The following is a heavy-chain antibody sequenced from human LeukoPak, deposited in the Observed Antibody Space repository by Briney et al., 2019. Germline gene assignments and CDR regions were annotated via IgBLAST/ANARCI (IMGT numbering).Heavy chain of an antibody. D-gene: IGHD2-15*01. CDR1: GFTFSSYA. V-gene: IGHV3-23*01. CDR3: ATDGVGVVVAATRFDN. CDR2: ISGSGGST. J-gene: IGHJ4*02. Sequence: GGSLRLSCAASGFTFSSYAMSWVRQAPGKGLEWVSAISGSGGSTYYADSVKGRFTISRDNSKNTLYLQMNSLRTEDTAVYYCATDGVGVVVAATRFDNWGQGTLVTVSS.